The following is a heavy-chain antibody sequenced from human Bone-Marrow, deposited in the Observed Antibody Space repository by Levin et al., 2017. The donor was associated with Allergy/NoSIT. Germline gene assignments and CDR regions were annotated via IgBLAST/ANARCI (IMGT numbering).Heavy chain of an antibody. J-gene: IGHJ1*01. CDR2: LYYSGST. V-gene: IGHV4-39*02. Sequence: SETLSLTCTVSGGSISRSPYYWGWIRQSPGKGLEWIGSLYYSGSTHYHPSLESRVTISVDTSNNHFSLKLSSVTTADTAVYDCLEYHDNSGQYVQHWGQGTLVTVSS. CDR1: GGSISRSPYY. D-gene: IGHD3-22*01. CDR3: LEYHDNSGQYVQH.